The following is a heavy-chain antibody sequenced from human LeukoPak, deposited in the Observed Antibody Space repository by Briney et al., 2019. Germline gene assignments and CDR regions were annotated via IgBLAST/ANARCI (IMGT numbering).Heavy chain of an antibody. CDR1: GFTFSSYW. D-gene: IGHD3-22*01. CDR2: INSDGSST. CDR3: ARSWVSSGYYDY. J-gene: IGHJ4*02. Sequence: GGSLRLSCAASGFTFSSYWMHWVRQAPGKGLVWVSRINSDGSSTSYADSVKGRFTISRDNAKNTLYLQMNSLRAEDTAVYYCARSWVSSGYYDYWGQGTLVTVSS. V-gene: IGHV3-74*01.